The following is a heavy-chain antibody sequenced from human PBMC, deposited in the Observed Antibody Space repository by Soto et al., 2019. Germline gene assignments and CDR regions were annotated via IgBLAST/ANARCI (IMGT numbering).Heavy chain of an antibody. CDR1: GGSVSSSNYY. V-gene: IGHV4-61*01. J-gene: IGHJ6*02. Sequence: QVQLQESGPGLLKPSETLSLTCSVSGGSVSSSNYYWRWIRQPPGKGLEWIGYIYYSGSTNYNPSLKSRVTISVDTSKNQFSLKLSSVTAADTAVYYCARGIEGWYQGRYYYGMDVWGQGTTVTVSS. D-gene: IGHD6-19*01. CDR3: ARGIEGWYQGRYYYGMDV. CDR2: IYYSGST.